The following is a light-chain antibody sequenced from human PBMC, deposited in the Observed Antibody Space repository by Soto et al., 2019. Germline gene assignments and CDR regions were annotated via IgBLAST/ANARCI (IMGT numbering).Light chain of an antibody. CDR1: TSDIGTYNF. J-gene: IGLJ2*01. CDR3: SSHRTRSTWV. V-gene: IGLV2-14*03. CDR2: EVT. Sequence: QSALTQPASVSGSPGQSITISCTGTTSDIGTYNFVSWYQQHPDKDPKLMIYEVTNRPSGVSNRFSGSKSGYTASLTISGLQAEDEAVYYCSSHRTRSTWVFGGGTKLTVL.